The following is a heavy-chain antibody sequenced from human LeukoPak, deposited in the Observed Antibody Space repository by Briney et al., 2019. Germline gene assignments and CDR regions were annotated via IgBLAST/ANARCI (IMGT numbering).Heavy chain of an antibody. J-gene: IGHJ4*02. CDR3: AKDLGWELPAEAY. V-gene: IGHV3-23*01. CDR2: IYGSGVSI. Sequence: GGSLRLSCVASGFTFKNYVMNWVRQAPGKGLEWLATIYGSGVSISYADSVEGRFTISRDNSNNTLYLQMNSLRAEDTAMYYCAKDLGWELPAEAYWGQGILVTVSS. D-gene: IGHD1-26*01. CDR1: GFTFKNYV.